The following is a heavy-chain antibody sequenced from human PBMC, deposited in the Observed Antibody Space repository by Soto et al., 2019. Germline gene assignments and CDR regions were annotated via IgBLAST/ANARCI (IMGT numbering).Heavy chain of an antibody. D-gene: IGHD6-6*01. CDR1: GDSISRGGYS. J-gene: IGHJ6*02. V-gene: IGHV4-30-2*01. Sequence: QLQLQESGSGLVRPSQTLSLTCAVSGDSISRGGYSWTWIRQPPGKALEWIGNIYDSGSTSYNPSLKSRVTISVDRSRKQFSLKLTSVTAADTAVYFCARGSSSYYDYGMDVWGQGTTVTVSS. CDR3: ARGSSSYYDYGMDV. CDR2: IYDSGST.